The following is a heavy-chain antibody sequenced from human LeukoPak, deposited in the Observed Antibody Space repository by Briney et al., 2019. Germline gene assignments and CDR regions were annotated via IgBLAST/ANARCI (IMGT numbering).Heavy chain of an antibody. CDR3: ARVFYFYDTSGPQYSFDY. J-gene: IGHJ4*02. CDR2: ISAYDGDT. Sequence: ASVKLSCKTSGYPFISYGLSWVRRAPGQGLEWMGWISAYDGDTNYAQRLQGRVTMTTDTSTTTAYMELRSLRSDDTAVYYCARVFYFYDTSGPQYSFDYWGQGTLVTVSS. V-gene: IGHV1-18*04. CDR1: GYPFISYG. D-gene: IGHD3-22*01.